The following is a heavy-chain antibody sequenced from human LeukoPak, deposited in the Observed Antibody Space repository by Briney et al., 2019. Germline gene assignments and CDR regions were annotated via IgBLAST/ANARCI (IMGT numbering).Heavy chain of an antibody. V-gene: IGHV4-59*12. CDR3: ARDKRGIAVAGLFDY. CDR1: GGSISSYY. CDR2: VYYNGNT. D-gene: IGHD6-19*01. J-gene: IGHJ4*02. Sequence: PSETLALTCTISGGSISSYYWNWIRQPPGKGLEWIGYVYYNGNTNDNPSLKSRVTISVDTSKNQFSLKLRSVTAADTAVYYCARDKRGIAVAGLFDYWGQGTLVTVSS.